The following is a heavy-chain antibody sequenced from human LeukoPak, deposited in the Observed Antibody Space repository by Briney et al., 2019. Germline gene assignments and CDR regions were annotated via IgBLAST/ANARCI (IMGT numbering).Heavy chain of an antibody. D-gene: IGHD6-19*01. Sequence: SETLSLTCTVSGGSISSYYWSWIRQPPGKGLEWIGYIYYTGSTNYNPSLNSRVTMSVDTSKNQFSLKLTSVTAADTALYYCVRSPGYSSGWFDYWGHGTLVTVSS. CDR3: VRSPGYSSGWFDY. J-gene: IGHJ5*01. CDR2: IYYTGST. CDR1: GGSISSYY. V-gene: IGHV4-59*08.